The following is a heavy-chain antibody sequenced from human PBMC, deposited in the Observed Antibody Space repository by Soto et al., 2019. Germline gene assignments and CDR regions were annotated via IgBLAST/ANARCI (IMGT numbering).Heavy chain of an antibody. CDR2: ISSNGGST. V-gene: IGHV3-64D*06. D-gene: IGHD7-27*01. J-gene: IGHJ3*02. Sequence: GGSLRLSCSASGFTFSSYAMHWVRQAPGKGLEYVSAISSNGGSTYYADSVKGRFTISRDNSKNTLYLQMSSLRAEDTAVYYCVRGIELGGDDFDIWGQGTMVTVSS. CDR1: GFTFSSYA. CDR3: VRGIELGGDDFDI.